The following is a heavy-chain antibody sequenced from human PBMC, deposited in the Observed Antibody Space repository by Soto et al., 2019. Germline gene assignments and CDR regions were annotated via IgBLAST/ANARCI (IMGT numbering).Heavy chain of an antibody. V-gene: IGHV3-48*01. J-gene: IGHJ4*02. CDR1: GFTFSSYS. CDR3: ARAGDIVVVVAATPDYFDY. CDR2: ISSSSSTI. D-gene: IGHD2-15*01. Sequence: EVQLVESGGGLVQPGGSLRLSCAASGFTFSSYSMNWVRQAPGKGLEWVSYISSSSSTIYYADSVKGRFTISRDNAKNSLCLQMNSLRAEDTAVYYCARAGDIVVVVAATPDYFDYWGQGTLVTVSS.